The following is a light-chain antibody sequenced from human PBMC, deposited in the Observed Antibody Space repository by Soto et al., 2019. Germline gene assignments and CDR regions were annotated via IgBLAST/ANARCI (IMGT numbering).Light chain of an antibody. V-gene: IGKV3-20*01. CDR1: QSVSSSY. J-gene: IGKJ1*01. CDR3: LQHHSYPWT. CDR2: GAS. Sequence: EIVLTQSPGTLSLSPGERATLSCRASQSVSSSYLAWYQQKPGQAPRLLIYGASSRATGIPDRFSGSGSGTEFTLTISSLQPEDFATYYCLQHHSYPWTFGQGTKVDIK.